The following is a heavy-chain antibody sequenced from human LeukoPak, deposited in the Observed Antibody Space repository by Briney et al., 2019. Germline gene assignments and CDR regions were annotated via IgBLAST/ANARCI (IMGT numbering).Heavy chain of an antibody. CDR3: ARDFSGY. V-gene: IGHV3-66*01. D-gene: IGHD3-10*01. CDR2: IYSGGST. J-gene: IGHJ4*01. CDR1: GATVNSNY. Sequence: GGSLRLSCVVSGATVNSNYMSWVRQAPGKGLEWVSVIYSGGSTYYADSVKGRFTISRGISKNTLYLQMNDLRAEDTAVYYCARDFSGYWGQGTLVTVSS.